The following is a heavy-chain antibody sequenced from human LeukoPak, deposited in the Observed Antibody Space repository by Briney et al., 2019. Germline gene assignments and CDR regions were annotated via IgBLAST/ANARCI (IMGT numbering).Heavy chain of an antibody. Sequence: SETLSLTCTVSGGSISSGDYYWSWIRQPPGEGLEWIAYMYYSGSTYYNPSLKSRVTMSADTSKNQLSLKLSSVTAADTAVYYCARPYYYDSRIDPWGQGILVIVSS. D-gene: IGHD3-22*01. CDR3: ARPYYYDSRIDP. CDR1: GGSISSGDYY. J-gene: IGHJ5*02. CDR2: MYYSGST. V-gene: IGHV4-30-4*01.